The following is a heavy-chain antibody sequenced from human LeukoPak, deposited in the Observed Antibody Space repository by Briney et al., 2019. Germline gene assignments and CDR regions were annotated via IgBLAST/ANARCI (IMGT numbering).Heavy chain of an antibody. V-gene: IGHV4-34*01. CDR1: GGSFSGYY. J-gene: IGHJ5*02. CDR2: INHSGST. CDR3: ARGLVLRPVNWFDP. D-gene: IGHD3-3*01. Sequence: SETLSLTCAVYGGSFSGYYWSWIRQPLGKGLEWIGEINHSGSTNYNPSLKSRVTISVDTSKNQFSLKLSSVTAADTAVYYCARGLVLRPVNWFDPWGQGTLVTVSS.